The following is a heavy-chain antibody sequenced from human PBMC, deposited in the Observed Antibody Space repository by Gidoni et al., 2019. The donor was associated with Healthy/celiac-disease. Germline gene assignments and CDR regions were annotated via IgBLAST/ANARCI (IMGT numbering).Heavy chain of an antibody. CDR2: ISSSSSYI. J-gene: IGHJ4*02. D-gene: IGHD5-12*01. CDR1: GFTLSSYS. V-gene: IGHV3-21*01. Sequence: EVQLVESGGGLVKPGGSLRLSCAASGFTLSSYSMNWVRQAPGKGLEWVSSISSSSSYIYYADSVKGRFTISRDNAKNSLYLQMNSLRAEDTAVYYCARGGWLPQGVLGYWGQGTLVTVSS. CDR3: ARGGWLPQGVLGY.